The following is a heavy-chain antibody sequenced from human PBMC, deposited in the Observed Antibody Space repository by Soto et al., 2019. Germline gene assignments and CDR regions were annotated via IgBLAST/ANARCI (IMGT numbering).Heavy chain of an antibody. CDR2: INHSGST. CDR3: ARVGDSSGYYYVRYYYYYGMDV. CDR1: GGSFSGYY. Sequence: PSETLSLTCAVYGGSFSGYYWSWIRQPPGKGLEWIGEINHSGSTNYNPSLKSRVTISVDTSKNQFSLKLSSVTAADTAVYYCARVGDSSGYYYVRYYYYYGMDVWGQGTTVT. J-gene: IGHJ6*02. V-gene: IGHV4-34*01. D-gene: IGHD3-22*01.